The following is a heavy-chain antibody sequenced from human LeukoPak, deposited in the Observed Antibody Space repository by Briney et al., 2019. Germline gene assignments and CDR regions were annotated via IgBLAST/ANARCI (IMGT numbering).Heavy chain of an antibody. V-gene: IGHV4-39*01. J-gene: IGHJ4*02. Sequence: SETLSLTCTVSGGSISSSSYYWGWIRQPPGKGLEWIGSMYYSGSTYYNASLESRVTISGDTSKNQFSLKLSSVTAADTAVYYCATTYSNAYCFDFWGQGTLVTVSS. CDR1: GGSISSSSYY. CDR3: ATTYSNAYCFDF. D-gene: IGHD6-13*01. CDR2: MYYSGST.